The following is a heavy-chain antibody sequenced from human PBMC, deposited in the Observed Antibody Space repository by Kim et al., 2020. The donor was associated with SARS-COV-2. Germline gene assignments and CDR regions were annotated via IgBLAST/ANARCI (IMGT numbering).Heavy chain of an antibody. CDR3: AKGLNILTGLDY. J-gene: IGHJ4*02. CDR1: GFTFSSYA. V-gene: IGHV3-23*01. Sequence: GSLRLSCAASGFTFSSYAMSWVRQAPGKGLEWVSVISGSGGSTYYADSVKGRFTISRDNSKNTLYLQMNSLRAEDTAVYYCAKGLNILTGLDYWGQGTLVTVSS. CDR2: ISGSGGST. D-gene: IGHD3-9*01.